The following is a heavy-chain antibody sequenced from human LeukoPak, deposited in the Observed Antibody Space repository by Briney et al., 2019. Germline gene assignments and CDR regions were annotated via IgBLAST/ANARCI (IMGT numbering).Heavy chain of an antibody. CDR2: IYYSGST. CDR1: GGSISSTSYY. D-gene: IGHD6-19*01. CDR3: ARGSSVAGAD. Sequence: SEALSLTCTVSGGSISSTSYYWGWIREPTGKGLEWIGSIYYSGSTYYNPSLKSRVTISVDTSKNQFSLKLSSVTAADTAVYYCARGSSVAGADWGQGTLVTVSS. J-gene: IGHJ4*02. V-gene: IGHV4-39*01.